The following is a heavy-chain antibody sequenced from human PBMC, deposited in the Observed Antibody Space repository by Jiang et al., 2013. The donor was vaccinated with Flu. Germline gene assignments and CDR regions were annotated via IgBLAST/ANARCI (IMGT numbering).Heavy chain of an antibody. CDR1: GDSVSSNSAA. CDR2: TYYRSKWYN. CDR3: ARGVFRGYTTTWYFDY. V-gene: IGHV6-1*01. D-gene: IGHD6-13*01. Sequence: GLVKPSQTLSLTCAISGDSVSSNSAAWNWIRQSPSRGLEWLGRTYYRSKWYNDYAISVKSRITVNPDTSKNQFSLQLNSVTPEDTAVYYCARGVFRGYTTTWYFDYWGQGTMVTVSS. J-gene: IGHJ4*03.